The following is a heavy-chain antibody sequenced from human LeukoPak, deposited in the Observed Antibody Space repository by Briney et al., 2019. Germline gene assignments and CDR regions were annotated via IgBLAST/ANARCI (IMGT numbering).Heavy chain of an antibody. CDR2: ISSSGSTI. V-gene: IGHV3-11*04. Sequence: PGGSLRLSCAASGFTFSDYYMTWVRQAPGKGLEWVSYISSSGSTIYYADSVKGRFTISRDNAKNSLYLQMNSLRAEDTAVYYCARDSRGSGTQRLFGYWGQGTLVTVSS. CDR3: ARDSRGSGTQRLFGY. CDR1: GFTFSDYY. J-gene: IGHJ4*02. D-gene: IGHD3-10*01.